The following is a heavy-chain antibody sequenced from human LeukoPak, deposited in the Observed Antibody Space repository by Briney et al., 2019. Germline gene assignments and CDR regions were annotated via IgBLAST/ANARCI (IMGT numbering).Heavy chain of an antibody. J-gene: IGHJ5*02. Sequence: SETLSLTCAVSGVSFSGYYCSWIRQPPGKGLEWIWEINHSGSTNYNPSPMSRVTISVDQSKNQFSLKLSSVTDAETAVCSCVLLGTIVRGVTSTNWFDPWGQGTLVSVSS. CDR3: VLLGTIVRGVTSTNWFDP. D-gene: IGHD3-10*01. CDR2: INHSGST. CDR1: GVSFSGYY. V-gene: IGHV4-34*01.